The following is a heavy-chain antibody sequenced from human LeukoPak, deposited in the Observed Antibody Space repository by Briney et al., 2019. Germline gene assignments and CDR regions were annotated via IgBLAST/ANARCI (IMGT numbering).Heavy chain of an antibody. CDR2: IYSGGST. CDR1: GFTVSSNY. D-gene: IGHD3-10*01. J-gene: IGHJ6*03. CDR3: ASGSGSYRTPYYYMDV. V-gene: IGHV3-53*01. Sequence: GGSLRLSCAASGFTVSSNYMSRVRQAPGKGLEWVSVIYSGGSTYYADSVKGRFTISRDNSKNTLYLQMNSLRAEDTAVYYCASGSGSYRTPYYYMDVWGTGTTVTVSS.